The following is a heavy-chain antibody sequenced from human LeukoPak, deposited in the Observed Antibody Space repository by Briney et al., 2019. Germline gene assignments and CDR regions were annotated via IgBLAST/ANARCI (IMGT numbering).Heavy chain of an antibody. CDR2: IYSDNT. CDR3: ARRAGAYSHPYDY. J-gene: IGHJ4*02. Sequence: GGSLRLSCTVSGFTLSSNSMSWVRQAPGKGVEGVSFIYSDNTHYSNSGKGRVTISRDNSKNTLYLQMNSLRAEDTAVYYCARRAGAYSHPYDYWGQGTLVTVSS. CDR1: GFTLSSNS. V-gene: IGHV3-53*01. D-gene: IGHD4/OR15-4a*01.